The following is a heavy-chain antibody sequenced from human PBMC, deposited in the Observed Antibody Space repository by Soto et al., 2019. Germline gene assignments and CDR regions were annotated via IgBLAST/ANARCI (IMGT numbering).Heavy chain of an antibody. CDR1: GGSISSGGYY. J-gene: IGHJ5*02. Sequence: QVQLQESGPGLVKPSQTLSLTCTVSGGSISSGGYYWSWIRQHPGKGLEWIGYIYYSGSTYYNPSLKSRVTISVDTSKTQFPLKLSSVTAADTAVDSCARDRGYNYGNGFDPWGQGTRVTVSS. CDR3: ARDRGYNYGNGFDP. CDR2: IYYSGST. V-gene: IGHV4-31*03. D-gene: IGHD5-18*01.